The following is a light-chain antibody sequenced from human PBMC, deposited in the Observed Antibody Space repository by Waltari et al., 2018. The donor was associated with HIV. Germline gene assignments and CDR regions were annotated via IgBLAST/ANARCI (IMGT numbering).Light chain of an antibody. Sequence: QSALTQPPSVSGSPGQSVTISCTGTSSDVGSYNRVPWYQQPPGTAPKLMIYEVSNRPSGVPDRFSGSKSGNTASLTISGLQAEDEADYYCSLYTSSSTSVVFGGGTKLTVL. CDR3: SLYTSSSTSVV. CDR2: EVS. J-gene: IGLJ2*01. CDR1: SSDVGSYNR. V-gene: IGLV2-18*01.